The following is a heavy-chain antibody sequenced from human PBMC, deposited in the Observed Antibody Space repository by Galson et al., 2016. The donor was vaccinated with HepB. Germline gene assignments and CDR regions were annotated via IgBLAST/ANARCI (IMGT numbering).Heavy chain of an antibody. CDR3: ARDQRIGDGYDI. CDR1: GASIRSGSHY. V-gene: IGHV4-31*03. D-gene: IGHD2/OR15-2a*01. Sequence: NTFPTCSVSGASIRSGSHYWTWIRQHPGKGLEWIGCISYSGNAYYKPSLKSRLTIPLDTPKNQFSLKLTSVTAADTAVYYCARDQRIGDGYDIWGQGTMVTVSS. J-gene: IGHJ3*02. CDR2: ISYSGNA.